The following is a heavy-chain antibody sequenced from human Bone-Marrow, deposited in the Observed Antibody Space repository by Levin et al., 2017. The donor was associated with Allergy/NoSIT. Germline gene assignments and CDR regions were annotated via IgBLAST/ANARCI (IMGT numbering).Heavy chain of an antibody. D-gene: IGHD6-19*01. CDR1: GFTFSTYW. J-gene: IGHJ5*02. V-gene: IGHV3-74*01. CDR3: ASPGAVAVAGEFDP. Sequence: GGSLRLSCAASGFTFSTYWMHWVRQAPGKGLVWVSRINGAGSITAYADSVKGRFTISRDNAKNTLYLQMNSLRVEDTAVYYCASPGAVAVAGEFDPWGQGTLVTVSS. CDR2: INGAGSIT.